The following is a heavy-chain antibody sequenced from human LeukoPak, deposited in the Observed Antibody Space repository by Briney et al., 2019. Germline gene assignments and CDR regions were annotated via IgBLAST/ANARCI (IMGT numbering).Heavy chain of an antibody. CDR1: GFTFSSYA. V-gene: IGHV3-23*01. Sequence: GGSLRLSCAASGFTFSSYAMSWVRQAPGKGLEWVSAISGSGGSTYYADSVKGRFTISRDNSKNTLYLQMNSLRAEDTAVYYCAKDITEGYYDSSGYSDYWGQGTLVTVSS. D-gene: IGHD3-22*01. CDR3: AKDITEGYYDSSGYSDY. J-gene: IGHJ4*02. CDR2: ISGSGGST.